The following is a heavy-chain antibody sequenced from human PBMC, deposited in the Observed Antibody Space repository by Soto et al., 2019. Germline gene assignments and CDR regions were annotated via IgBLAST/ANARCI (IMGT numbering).Heavy chain of an antibody. V-gene: IGHV3-7*05. CDR2: IKQDGSEK. CDR3: ARDQALSLNYYDSSGPFDY. D-gene: IGHD3-22*01. J-gene: IGHJ4*02. Sequence: GGSLRLSCAASGFTFSSYWMSWVRQAPGKGLEWVANIKQDGSEKYYVDSVKGRFTISRDNAKNSLYLQMNSLRAEDTAVYYCARDQALSLNYYDSSGPFDYWGQGTLVTVSS. CDR1: GFTFSSYW.